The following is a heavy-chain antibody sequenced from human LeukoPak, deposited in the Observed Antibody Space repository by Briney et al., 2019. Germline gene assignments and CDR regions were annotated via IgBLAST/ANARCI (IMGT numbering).Heavy chain of an antibody. CDR3: AKDQRYYDILTGYYNWFDP. D-gene: IGHD3-9*01. Sequence: GGSLRLSCAASGFTFSSYAMSWVRQAPGKGLEWVSAISGSGGSTYYADSVKGRFTISRDNSKNTLYLQMNSLRAEDTAVYYCAKDQRYYDILTGYYNWFDPWGQGTLVTVSS. V-gene: IGHV3-23*01. CDR2: ISGSGGST. J-gene: IGHJ5*02. CDR1: GFTFSSYA.